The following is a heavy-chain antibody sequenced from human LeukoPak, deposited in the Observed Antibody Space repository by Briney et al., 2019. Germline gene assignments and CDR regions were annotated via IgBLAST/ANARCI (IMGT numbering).Heavy chain of an antibody. J-gene: IGHJ3*02. CDR1: GFTFSSYW. D-gene: IGHD3-10*01. V-gene: IGHV3-7*01. CDR2: IKQDGSEK. Sequence: GGSLRLSCAASGFTFSSYWMSWVRQAPGKGLEWVANIKQDGSEKYYVDSVKGRFTISRDNAKNSLYLQMNSLRAEDTAVYYCARDLDGSGSYYKDDAFDIWGQGTMVTVSS. CDR3: ARDLDGSGSYYKDDAFDI.